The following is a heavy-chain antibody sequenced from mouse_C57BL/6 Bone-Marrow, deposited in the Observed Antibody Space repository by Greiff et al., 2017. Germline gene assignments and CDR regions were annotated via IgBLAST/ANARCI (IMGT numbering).Heavy chain of an antibody. Sequence: VQLQPPGAELVRPGSSVKLSCKASGYTFTSYWMHWVKQRPIQGLEWIGNIDPSDSETHYNQKFKDKATLTVDKSSSTAYMQLSSPTSEDSAVYYCAGAYYSNHGYFDYWGQGTTLTVSS. CDR2: IDPSDSET. D-gene: IGHD2-5*01. CDR1: GYTFTSYW. V-gene: IGHV1-52*01. CDR3: AGAYYSNHGYFDY. J-gene: IGHJ2*01.